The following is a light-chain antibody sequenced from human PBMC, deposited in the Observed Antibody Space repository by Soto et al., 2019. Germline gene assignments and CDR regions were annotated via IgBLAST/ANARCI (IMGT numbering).Light chain of an antibody. Sequence: EVVMTQSPVTLSVSPGERATLSCRASQSVGGDLAWYQQTPGQTPRLLIYGVSIRATGIPDRFSGSGSGTDFTLSISRLEPEDFAVYYCQLYSGSPWTFGQGTKVEIK. V-gene: IGKV3-20*01. J-gene: IGKJ1*01. CDR2: GVS. CDR3: QLYSGSPWT. CDR1: QSVGGD.